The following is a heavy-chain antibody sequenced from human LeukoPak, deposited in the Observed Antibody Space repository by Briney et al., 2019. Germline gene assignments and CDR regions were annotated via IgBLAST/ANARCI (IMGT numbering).Heavy chain of an antibody. J-gene: IGHJ4*02. D-gene: IGHD3/OR15-3a*01. CDR2: ISGSGTGT. V-gene: IGHV3-23*01. Sequence: PGGSLRLSCAASGFTVSSNYMSWVRQAPGKGLEWVSAISGSGTGTYYADSVKGRFTISRDNSKNTLYLHMNSLRAEDTAVYYCAKVATWTYFDYWGQGTLVTVSS. CDR1: GFTVSSNY. CDR3: AKVATWTYFDY.